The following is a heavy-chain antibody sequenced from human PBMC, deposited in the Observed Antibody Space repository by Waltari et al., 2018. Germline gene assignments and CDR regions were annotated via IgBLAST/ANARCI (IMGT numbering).Heavy chain of an antibody. V-gene: IGHV4-59*01. D-gene: IGHD3-22*01. CDR2: IYYSGST. Sequence: QVQLQESGPGLVKPSETLSLTCTVSGGSISSYYWSWIRQPPGKGLEWIGYIYYSGSTNYNPSLKSRVTISVDTSKNQFSLKLSSVTAADTAVYYCASLGGDYYDSSGYYIGYWGQGTLVTVSS. J-gene: IGHJ4*02. CDR3: ASLGGDYYDSSGYYIGY. CDR1: GGSISSYY.